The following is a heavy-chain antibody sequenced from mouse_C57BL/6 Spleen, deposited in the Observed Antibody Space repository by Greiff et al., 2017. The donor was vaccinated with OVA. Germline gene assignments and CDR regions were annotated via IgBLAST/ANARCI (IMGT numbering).Heavy chain of an antibody. V-gene: IGHV1-64*01. CDR3: ARKGAHYAMDY. CDR1: GYTFTSYW. CDR2: IHPNSGST. D-gene: IGHD1-3*01. J-gene: IGHJ4*01. Sequence: QVQLQQPGAELVKPGASVKLFCKASGYTFTSYWMHWVKQRPGQGLEWIGMIHPNSGSTNYNEKFKSKATLTVDKSSSTAYMQLSSLTSEDSAVYYCARKGAHYAMDYWGQGTSVTVSS.